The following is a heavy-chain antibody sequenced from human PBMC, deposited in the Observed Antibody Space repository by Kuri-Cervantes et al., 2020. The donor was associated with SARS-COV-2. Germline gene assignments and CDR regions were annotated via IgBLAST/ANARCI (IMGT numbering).Heavy chain of an antibody. D-gene: IGHD6-19*01. CDR2: MNPNSGNT. V-gene: IGHV1-8*02. CDR3: ARGPPGSGWFSI. Sequence: ASVKVSCKASGYTFTSYDINWVRQATGQGLEWMGWMNPNSGNTGYAQKFQGRVTMTRNTSVSTAYMELSSLRSEDTAVYYCARGPPGSGWFSIWGQGKMVTVSS. CDR1: GYTFTSYD. J-gene: IGHJ3*02.